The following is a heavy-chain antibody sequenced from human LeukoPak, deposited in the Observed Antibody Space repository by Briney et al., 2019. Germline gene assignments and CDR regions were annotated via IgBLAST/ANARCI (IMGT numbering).Heavy chain of an antibody. CDR2: ISGGSDYI. CDR1: GSTFSPYR. CDR3: VRVGMNIHAMDV. J-gene: IGHJ6*02. Sequence: GGSLRLSCAASGSTFSPYRMNWVRQAPGKGLEWVSSISGGSDYIFYADSVKGRFTFSRDNAKNSLFLQMHNLRAEDTAVYYCVRVGMNIHAMDVWGQGTTVTVSS. V-gene: IGHV3-21*01. D-gene: IGHD2/OR15-2a*01.